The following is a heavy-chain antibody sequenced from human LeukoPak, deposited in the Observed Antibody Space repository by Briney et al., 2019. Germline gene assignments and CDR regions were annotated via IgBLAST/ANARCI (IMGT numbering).Heavy chain of an antibody. J-gene: IGHJ5*02. V-gene: IGHV1-69*10. CDR3: ARRSDPGLGSGTSEGS. CDR1: GDTFPTYP. CDR2: IIPLLGSP. D-gene: IGHD3-10*01. Sequence: GASVKVSCKASGDTFPTYPINWVRQAPGQGLEWMGGIIPLLGSPKYAQKFQDRVIITADKSTNIIYMELNSLRSEDTAVYYCARRSDPGLGSGTSEGSWGQGTLVTVSS.